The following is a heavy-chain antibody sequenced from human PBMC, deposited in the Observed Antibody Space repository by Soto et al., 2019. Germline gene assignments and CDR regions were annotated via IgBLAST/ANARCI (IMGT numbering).Heavy chain of an antibody. CDR3: VRDGVEAPTFDY. CDR2: IGISGNTI. V-gene: IGHV3-48*03. Sequence: EVQLVESGGGLVQPGGSLRLSCAASGFIFSSYEMNWVRQPPGKGLEWVSYIGISGNTIYYADSVKGRFTISRDNAKSSLYLQMNSLRAEDTAVYYCVRDGVEAPTFDYWGQGTMVTVSS. CDR1: GFIFSSYE. J-gene: IGHJ4*02. D-gene: IGHD3-3*01.